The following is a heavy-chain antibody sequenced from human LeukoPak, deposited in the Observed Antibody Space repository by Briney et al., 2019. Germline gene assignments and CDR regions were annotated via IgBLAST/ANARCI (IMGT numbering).Heavy chain of an antibody. V-gene: IGHV4-38-2*02. CDR1: GYSISSGYY. CDR3: ARGGFLARYMDV. Sequence: SETLSLTCTVSGYSISSGYYWGWIRQPPGKGLEWIGSIYHSGSTNYNPSLKSRVTISVDTSKNQFSLKLSSVTAADTAVYYCARGGFLARYMDVWGKGTTVTVSS. CDR2: IYHSGST. D-gene: IGHD2/OR15-2a*01. J-gene: IGHJ6*03.